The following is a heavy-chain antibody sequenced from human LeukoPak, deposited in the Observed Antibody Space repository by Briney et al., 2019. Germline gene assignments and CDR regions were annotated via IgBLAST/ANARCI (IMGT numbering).Heavy chain of an antibody. D-gene: IGHD3-22*01. V-gene: IGHV3-15*01. CDR3: TTEMDYYDSSGYYSLRLFDF. Sequence: GGSLRHSCEASGFTFSYAWINWVRQALGKGLEWVGRIKSKTDGETTDHAARVEGRFTISRNHSNNSLYLQMSSLGTEDTDVYYCTTEMDYYDSSGYYSLRLFDFWGQGTLVTVSS. J-gene: IGHJ4*02. CDR2: IKSKTDGETT. CDR1: GFTFSYAW.